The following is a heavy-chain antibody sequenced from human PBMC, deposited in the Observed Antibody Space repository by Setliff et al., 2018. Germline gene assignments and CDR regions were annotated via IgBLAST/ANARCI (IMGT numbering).Heavy chain of an antibody. CDR1: GFIFSGSA. CDR3: ARVSAGLLREAADF. D-gene: IGHD6-13*01. V-gene: IGHV3-73*01. Sequence: PGGSLRLSCAASGFIFSGSAIHWVRQASGKGLEWVGRIRDKYNSYAIAYAASVEGRFTISRDNANNSVFLQMNSLRPDDTAVYYCARVSAGLLREAADFWGQGMLVTVSS. J-gene: IGHJ4*02. CDR2: IRDKYNSYAI.